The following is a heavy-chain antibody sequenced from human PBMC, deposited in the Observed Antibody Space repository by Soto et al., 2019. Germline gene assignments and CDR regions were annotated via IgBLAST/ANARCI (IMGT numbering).Heavy chain of an antibody. CDR2: IYYSGST. J-gene: IGHJ6*02. CDR3: ASPKRFSYGMDV. V-gene: IGHV4-30-4*01. CDR1: GGSISSGDYY. D-gene: IGHD3-3*01. Sequence: PSETLSLTCTVSGGSISSGDYYWSWIRQPPGKGLEWIGYIYYSGSTYYNPSLKSQVTISVDTSKNQFSLKLSSVTAADTAVYYCASPKRFSYGMDVWGQGTTVTAP.